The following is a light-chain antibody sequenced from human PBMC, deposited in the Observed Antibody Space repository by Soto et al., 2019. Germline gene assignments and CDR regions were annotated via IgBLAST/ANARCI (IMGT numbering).Light chain of an antibody. V-gene: IGKV1-5*03. CDR1: QSISNW. Sequence: DTQMTQSPSTLSASVGDRVTITCRGSQSISNWLAWYQQRPGRAPKLLIYKASNLQSGDPSRFSGSGSGTEFTLTINSLQPDDFAIYYCQQYNTFLPTFGQGTKVEFK. J-gene: IGKJ1*01. CDR3: QQYNTFLPT. CDR2: KAS.